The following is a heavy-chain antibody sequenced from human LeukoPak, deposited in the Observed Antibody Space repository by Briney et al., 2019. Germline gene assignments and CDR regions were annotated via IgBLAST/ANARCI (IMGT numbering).Heavy chain of an antibody. Sequence: ASVKVSCKASGYTFTGYYMHWVRQAPGQGLEWMGRINPNSGGTNYAQKFQGRVTMTRDTSISTVYMELSSLRSEDTAVYYCARGTRYSQRSEFDYWGQGTLVTVSS. CDR3: ARGTRYSQRSEFDY. CDR1: GYTFTGYY. V-gene: IGHV1-2*06. CDR2: INPNSGGT. J-gene: IGHJ4*02. D-gene: IGHD5-18*01.